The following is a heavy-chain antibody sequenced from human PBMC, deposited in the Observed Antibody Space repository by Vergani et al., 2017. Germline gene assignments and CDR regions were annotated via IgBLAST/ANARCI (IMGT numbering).Heavy chain of an antibody. CDR3: ARHGKPGIAVATSNDY. J-gene: IGHJ4*02. CDR2: IKQDGSEK. D-gene: IGHD6-19*01. V-gene: IGHV3-7*01. Sequence: EVQLVESGGGLVQPGGSLRLSCAASGFTFSSYWMSWVRQAPGKGLEWVAHIKQDGSEKYYVDSVKGRFTISRDNAKNSLYLQMNSLRAEDTAVYYCARHGKPGIAVATSNDYWGQGTLVTVSS. CDR1: GFTFSSYW.